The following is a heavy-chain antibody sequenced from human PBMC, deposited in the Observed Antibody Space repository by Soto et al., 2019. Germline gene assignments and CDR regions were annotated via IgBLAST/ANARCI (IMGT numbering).Heavy chain of an antibody. CDR2: IYYSGNT. V-gene: IGHV4-39*01. D-gene: IGHD6-13*01. Sequence: QLQLQESGPGLVKPSETLSLTCTVSGGSISSSSYYWGWIRQPPGKGLEWIGSIYYSGNTYYNPSLKSRVTISVDTSKNQFSLKLSSVTAADTAVYYCARHAAGYFDYWGQGTLVTVSS. CDR3: ARHAAGYFDY. J-gene: IGHJ4*02. CDR1: GGSISSSSYY.